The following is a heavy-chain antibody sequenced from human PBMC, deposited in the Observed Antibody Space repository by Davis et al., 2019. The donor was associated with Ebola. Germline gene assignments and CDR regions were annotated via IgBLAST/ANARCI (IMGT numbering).Heavy chain of an antibody. Sequence: GESLKISCAASGFTFSSYAMSWVRQAPGKGLEWVSAISGSADITYYADSVKGRFTISRDNSKNTLYLQMNSLRAEDTAVYYCARGEAVAGILAYWGQGTLVTVSS. CDR2: ISGSADIT. V-gene: IGHV3-23*01. CDR3: ARGEAVAGILAY. CDR1: GFTFSSYA. D-gene: IGHD6-19*01. J-gene: IGHJ4*02.